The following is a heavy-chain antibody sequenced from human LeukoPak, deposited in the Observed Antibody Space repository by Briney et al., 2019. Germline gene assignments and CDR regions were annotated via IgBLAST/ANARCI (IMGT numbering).Heavy chain of an antibody. CDR2: IYSGGNT. V-gene: IGHV3-53*01. CDR3: ANSANYGGNSGYFDC. Sequence: GGSLRLSCAASGFTVSSNYMSWVRQAPGKGLEWVSVIYSGGNTYYADSVRGRFTISRDNSKNTLYLQMNSLRAEDTAVYYCANSANYGGNSGYFDCWGQGTLVTVSS. CDR1: GFTVSSNY. D-gene: IGHD4-23*01. J-gene: IGHJ4*02.